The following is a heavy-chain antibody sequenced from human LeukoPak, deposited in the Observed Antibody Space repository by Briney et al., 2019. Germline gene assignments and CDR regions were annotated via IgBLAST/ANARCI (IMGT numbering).Heavy chain of an antibody. CDR3: AKSPGEAFSSGWSSPFDR. CDR2: ISHNGGNK. CDR1: GFTFSSYG. J-gene: IGHJ4*02. V-gene: IGHV3-30*18. Sequence: PGRSLRLSCAASGFTFSSYGMHWVRQAPGRGLQWVAVISHNGGNKYYANFAKGRFTISRDNSKNTLFLQMNSLRPEDTAVYYCAKSPGEAFSSGWSSPFDRWGQGTLLTVSS. D-gene: IGHD6-19*01.